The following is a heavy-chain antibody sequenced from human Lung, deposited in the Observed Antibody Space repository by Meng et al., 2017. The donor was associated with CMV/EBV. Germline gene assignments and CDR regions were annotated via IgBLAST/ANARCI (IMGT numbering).Heavy chain of an antibody. D-gene: IGHD2-2*01. CDR2: IHHSGRT. J-gene: IGHJ6*02. V-gene: IGHV4-4*02. Sequence: SETLSLNSAVSGRFITRSSWWSWVRQPPGKGLAWIGEIHHSGRTKYNPSLKSRVIISVYKSKNQFTLNLSSVTAADTAVYFCAREYCSATSCYLVASGGMDVWGQGTTVTGSS. CDR3: AREYCSATSCYLVASGGMDV. CDR1: GRFITRSSW.